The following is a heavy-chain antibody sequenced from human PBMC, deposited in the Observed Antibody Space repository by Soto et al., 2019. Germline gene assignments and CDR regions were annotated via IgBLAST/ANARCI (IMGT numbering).Heavy chain of an antibody. CDR1: GGSISSSSYY. V-gene: IGHV4-39*01. CDR2: IYYSGST. J-gene: IGHJ3*02. CDR3: ARQVHSSSPDDAFDI. D-gene: IGHD6-19*01. Sequence: QLQLQESGPGLVKPSETLSLTCTVSGGSISSSSYYWGWIRQPPGKGLEWIGSIYYSGSTYYNPSLKSRVTISVDTSKNQFSLKLSSVTAADTAVYYCARQVHSSSPDDAFDIWGQGTMVTVSS.